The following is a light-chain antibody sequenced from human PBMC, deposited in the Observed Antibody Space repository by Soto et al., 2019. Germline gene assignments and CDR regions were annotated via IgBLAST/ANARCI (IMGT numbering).Light chain of an antibody. V-gene: IGKV1-16*01. J-gene: IGKJ4*01. CDR1: QDISNW. CDR2: AAS. CDR3: QQQHSYPLT. Sequence: DIQMTQSPSSLSASVGDRVTITCRASQDISNWLAWFQQRPGEAPKSLIYAASNWQSGVPSRFSGSGSGTDFILTISSLQPEEFATYYCQQQHSYPLTFGGGTKVEI.